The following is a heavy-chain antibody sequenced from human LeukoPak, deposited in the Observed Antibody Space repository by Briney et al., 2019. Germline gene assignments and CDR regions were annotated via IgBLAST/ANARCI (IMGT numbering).Heavy chain of an antibody. CDR2: ISAYNGNT. Sequence: ASVKVSCTASGYTFTSYGISWVRQAPGQGLEWMGWISAYNGNTNYAQKLQGRVTMTTDTSTSTAYMELRSLRSDDTAVYYCARLRPLGIDSGDAFDIWGQGTMVTVSS. CDR3: ARLRPLGIDSGDAFDI. V-gene: IGHV1-18*01. CDR1: GYTFTSYG. D-gene: IGHD7-27*01. J-gene: IGHJ3*02.